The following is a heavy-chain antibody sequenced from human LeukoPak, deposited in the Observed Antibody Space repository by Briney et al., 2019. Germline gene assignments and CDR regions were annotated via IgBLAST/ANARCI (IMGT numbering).Heavy chain of an antibody. CDR2: INPSGGST. CDR1: GYTFTSYY. CDR3: ATLTDYYDSSGGFDY. V-gene: IGHV1-46*01. D-gene: IGHD3-22*01. Sequence: ASVTVSCKASGYTFTSYYMHWVRQAPGQGLEWMGIINPSGGSTSYAQKFQGRVTMTRDTSTSTVYMELSSLRSEDTAVYYCATLTDYYDSSGGFDYWGQGTLVTVSS. J-gene: IGHJ4*02.